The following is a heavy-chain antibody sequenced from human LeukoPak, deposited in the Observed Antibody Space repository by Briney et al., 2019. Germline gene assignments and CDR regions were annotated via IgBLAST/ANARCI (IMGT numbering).Heavy chain of an antibody. D-gene: IGHD6-19*01. CDR1: GFTLSDHY. V-gene: IGHV3-72*01. CDR2: TRNRANSYTT. J-gene: IGHJ4*02. Sequence: GGSLRLSCAASGFTLSDHYMDWVRQAPGKGLEWVGRTRNRANSYTTDYAASVKGRFTISRDDLKSSLYLQMNSLRAEDTAVYYCARDHEQWLVRPPGNWGQGTLVTVSS. CDR3: ARDHEQWLVRPPGN.